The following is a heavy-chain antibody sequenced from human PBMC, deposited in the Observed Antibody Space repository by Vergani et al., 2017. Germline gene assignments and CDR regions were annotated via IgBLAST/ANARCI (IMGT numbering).Heavy chain of an antibody. V-gene: IGHV4-34*01. J-gene: IGHJ6*03. CDR2: INHSGST. D-gene: IGHD2-15*01. Sequence: QVQLQQLGAGLLKPSETLSLTCAVYGGSFSGYYWSWIRQPPGKGLEWIGEINHSGSTNYNPSLKSRVTISVDTSKNQFSLKLSSVTAADTAVYYCARARRYCSGGSCYPRYYYYMDVWGKGTTVTVSS. CDR1: GGSFSGYY. CDR3: ARARRYCSGGSCYPRYYYYMDV.